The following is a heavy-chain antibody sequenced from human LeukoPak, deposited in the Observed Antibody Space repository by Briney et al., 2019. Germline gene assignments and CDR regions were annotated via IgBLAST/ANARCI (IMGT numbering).Heavy chain of an antibody. CDR1: GFTFSDYY. Sequence: PGGSLRLSCAASGFTFSDYYMNWVRQAPGKGLEWVSSISSSSSYIYYADSVKGRFTISRDNAKNSLYLQMNSLRAEDTAVYYCARDTSNTYYYDSSDPDAFDIWGQGTMVTVSS. J-gene: IGHJ3*02. CDR2: ISSSSSYI. D-gene: IGHD3-22*01. V-gene: IGHV3-21*01. CDR3: ARDTSNTYYYDSSDPDAFDI.